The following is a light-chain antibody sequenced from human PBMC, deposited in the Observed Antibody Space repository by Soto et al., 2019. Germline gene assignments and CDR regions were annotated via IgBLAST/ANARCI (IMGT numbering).Light chain of an antibody. CDR2: CAS. CDR3: QQYGSSPVT. J-gene: IGKJ3*01. V-gene: IGKV3-20*01. Sequence: EIVLTQSPGTLSLSPGERATLSCRASPSVSSSYLAWYQQKPGQAPRLLIYCASSRATGIPDRFSGSGSGTDFTLTISRLAPEDFAVYYCQQYGSSPVTFGTGTKVDSK. CDR1: PSVSSSY.